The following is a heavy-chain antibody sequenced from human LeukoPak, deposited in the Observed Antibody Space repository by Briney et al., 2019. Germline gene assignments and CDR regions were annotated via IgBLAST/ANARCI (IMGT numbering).Heavy chain of an antibody. Sequence: GGSLRLSCSASGFTFNTYAMYWVRQAPGKGLEYVSAISSNGGSTYYADSVKGRFTISRDNSKNTLYLQMSSLRAEDTAVYYCVKGGGVVVPAAVDWGQGTLVTVSS. V-gene: IGHV3-64D*06. J-gene: IGHJ4*02. CDR1: GFTFNTYA. CDR3: VKGGGVVVPAAVD. D-gene: IGHD2-2*01. CDR2: ISSNGGST.